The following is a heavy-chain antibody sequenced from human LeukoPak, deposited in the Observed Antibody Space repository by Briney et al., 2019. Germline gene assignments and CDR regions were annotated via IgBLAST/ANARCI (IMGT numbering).Heavy chain of an antibody. Sequence: PGGSLRLSCAASGFTFSSYAMSWVRQAPGKGLEWVSAISGSGGSTYYADSVKGRFTISRDNSKNTLYLQMNSLRAEDTAVYYCAKSPRAQYYYDSSGYYFDYWGQGTLVTVSS. CDR1: GFTFSSYA. D-gene: IGHD3-22*01. V-gene: IGHV3-23*01. CDR2: ISGSGGST. J-gene: IGHJ4*02. CDR3: AKSPRAQYYYDSSGYYFDY.